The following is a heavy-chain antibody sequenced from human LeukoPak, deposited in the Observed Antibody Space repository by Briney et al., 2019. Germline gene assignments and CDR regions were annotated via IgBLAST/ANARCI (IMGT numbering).Heavy chain of an antibody. V-gene: IGHV3-23*01. CDR3: AKATQRYCTGGTCYPLDY. Sequence: GGSLRLSCAASGFTFGNYAMAWVRQSPGKGLEWVSCITDIGKNTYHTDSVKGRFTISRDNSKNTLSLQMNSLRVEDTVVYYCAKATQRYCTGGTCYPLDYWGQGTLVTVSS. CDR1: GFTFGNYA. CDR2: ITDIGKNT. J-gene: IGHJ4*02. D-gene: IGHD2-8*02.